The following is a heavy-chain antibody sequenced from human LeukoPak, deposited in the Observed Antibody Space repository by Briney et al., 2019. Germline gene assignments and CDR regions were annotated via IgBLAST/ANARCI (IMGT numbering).Heavy chain of an antibody. CDR2: IYYSGST. J-gene: IGHJ4*02. CDR3: ARPGVVGNFYYFDY. Sequence: PSETLSLTRTVSGGSISSSSYYWGWIRQPPGKGLEWIGSIYYSGSTYYNPSLKSRVTISVDTSKNQFSLKLSSVTAADTAVYYCARPGVVGNFYYFDYWGQGTLVTVSS. D-gene: IGHD3-3*01. V-gene: IGHV4-39*01. CDR1: GGSISSSSYY.